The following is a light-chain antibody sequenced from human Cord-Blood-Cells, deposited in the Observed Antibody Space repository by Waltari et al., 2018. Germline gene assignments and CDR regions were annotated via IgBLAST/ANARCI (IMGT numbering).Light chain of an antibody. Sequence: EIVLTQSPGTLSLSPGERATLSCRASQSVSSSYLAWYQQKPGQAPRLLIYGASSRATGIPDRVSASGSETDFTLTISRLEPEDFAVYYCQQYGSSPYTFGQGTKLEIK. CDR3: QQYGSSPYT. V-gene: IGKV3-20*01. J-gene: IGKJ2*01. CDR2: GAS. CDR1: QSVSSSY.